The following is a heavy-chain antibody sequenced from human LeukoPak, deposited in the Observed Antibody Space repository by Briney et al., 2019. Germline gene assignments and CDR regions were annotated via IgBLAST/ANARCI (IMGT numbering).Heavy chain of an antibody. CDR1: GGTFSSYA. CDR3: ARGPRPLGYCSGGSCYRDAFDI. CDR2: IIPIFHTA. V-gene: IGHV1-69*13. D-gene: IGHD2-15*01. J-gene: IGHJ3*02. Sequence: SVKVSCKASGGTFSSYAISWVRQAPGQGLEWMGGIIPIFHTANYAQKFQGRVTITADESTSSAYMELSSLRSEDTAVYYCARGPRPLGYCSGGSCYRDAFDIWGQGTMVTVCS.